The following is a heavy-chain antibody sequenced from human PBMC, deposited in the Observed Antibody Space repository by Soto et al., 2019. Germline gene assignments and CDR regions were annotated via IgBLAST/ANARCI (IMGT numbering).Heavy chain of an antibody. Sequence: QVKLVQSGAEVKKPGASVKVSCKASGYTFTSYDINWVRQATGQGLEWMGWMNPNSGNTGYAQKFQGRVTMTRNTSIGTAYMELSSLRSEDTAVYYCARVPIVVVLVYGMDVWGQGTTVTVSS. J-gene: IGHJ6*02. CDR1: GYTFTSYD. CDR3: ARVPIVVVLVYGMDV. D-gene: IGHD2-21*01. CDR2: MNPNSGNT. V-gene: IGHV1-8*01.